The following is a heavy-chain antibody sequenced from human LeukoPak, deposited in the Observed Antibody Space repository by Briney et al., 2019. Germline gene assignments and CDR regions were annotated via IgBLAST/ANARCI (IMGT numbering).Heavy chain of an antibody. J-gene: IGHJ4*02. CDR3: ATDGNYYGSGKPFDY. CDR2: IYYSGST. Sequence: SETLSLTCTVSGGSISSGDYYWSWIRQPPGKGLEWIGYIYYSGSTYYNPSLKSRVTISVDTSENQFSLKLSSVTAADTAVYYCATDGNYYGSGKPFDYWGQGTLVTVSS. CDR1: GGSISSGDYY. V-gene: IGHV4-30-4*08. D-gene: IGHD3-10*01.